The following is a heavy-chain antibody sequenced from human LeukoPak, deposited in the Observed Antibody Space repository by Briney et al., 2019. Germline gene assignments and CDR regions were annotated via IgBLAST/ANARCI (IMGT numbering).Heavy chain of an antibody. J-gene: IGHJ6*03. CDR1: GGSISSGGYY. CDR3: ARPAGGSYSPLSYYYMAV. D-gene: IGHD1-26*01. CDR2: IYTSGST. Sequence: PSETLSLTCTVSGGSISSGGYYWSWIRQPPGKGLEWIGYIYTSGSTNDNPAPKSRVTISVDTSKNQFSLKMSSVTAADTAVYYCARPAGGSYSPLSYYYMAVWGKGPTVTVSS. V-gene: IGHV4-61*08.